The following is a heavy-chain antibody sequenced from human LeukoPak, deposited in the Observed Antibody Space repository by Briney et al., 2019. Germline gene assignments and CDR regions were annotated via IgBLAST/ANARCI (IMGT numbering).Heavy chain of an antibody. CDR2: INPTGTGT. J-gene: IGHJ4*02. D-gene: IGHD2-8*02. CDR1: GYTFTNYY. CDR3: AREESGGYFDY. Sequence: ASVTVSCKASGYTFTNYYMHWVRQPPGQGLEWVGLINPTGTGTNYAQKFRGRATLTRDTSTTTVYMELSSLRSEDTAVYYCAREESGGYFDYWGQGTPVSVSS. V-gene: IGHV1-46*01.